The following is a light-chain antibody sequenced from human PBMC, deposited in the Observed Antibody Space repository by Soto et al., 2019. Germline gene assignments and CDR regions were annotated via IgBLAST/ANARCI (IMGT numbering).Light chain of an antibody. Sequence: QSVLTQPASVSGSPGQSITISCPGTSVNVGGYNYVSWYQQHPGKAPKLMIYEVSNRPSGVSNRFSGSKSGNTASLTISGLQAEDEADYYCSSYTSSSTLGVFGGGTKLTVL. V-gene: IGLV2-14*01. CDR2: EVS. J-gene: IGLJ2*01. CDR3: SSYTSSSTLGV. CDR1: SVNVGGYNY.